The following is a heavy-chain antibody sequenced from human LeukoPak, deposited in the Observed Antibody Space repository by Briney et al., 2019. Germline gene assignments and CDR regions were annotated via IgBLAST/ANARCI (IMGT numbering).Heavy chain of an antibody. CDR3: ARSRYGSGSYYKTIDY. V-gene: IGHV1-2*02. D-gene: IGHD3-10*01. CDR2: INPNSGGT. CDR1: GYTFTGYY. J-gene: IGHJ4*02. Sequence: ASVKVSCKASGYTFTGYYMHWVRQAPGQGLGWMGWINPNSGGTNYAQKFQGRGTMTRDTSISTAYMELSRLRSDDTAVYYCARSRYGSGSYYKTIDYWGQGTLVTVSS.